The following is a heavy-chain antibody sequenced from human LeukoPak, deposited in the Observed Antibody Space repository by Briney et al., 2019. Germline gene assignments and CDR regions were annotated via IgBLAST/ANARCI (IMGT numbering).Heavy chain of an antibody. CDR1: GFTFSSFA. CDR3: ARNRGSSCYSALDC. D-gene: IGHD2-15*01. J-gene: IGHJ4*02. Sequence: PGGSLRLSCAASGFTFSSFAMSWVRQAPGKGLGWVSVIGGGGDNTYYAGSVKGRFTISRDNSKNTLYLQMNSLRAEDTAIYYCARNRGSSCYSALDCWGQGTLVTVSS. CDR2: IGGGGDNT. V-gene: IGHV3-23*01.